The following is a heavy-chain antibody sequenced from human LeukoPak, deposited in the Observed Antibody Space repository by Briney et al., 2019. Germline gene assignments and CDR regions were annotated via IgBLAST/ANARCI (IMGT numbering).Heavy chain of an antibody. CDR2: ISYDGSNK. CDR1: GFTFSGYA. V-gene: IGHV3-30*04. J-gene: IGHJ4*02. D-gene: IGHD3-22*01. CDR3: ARGRGLMIVEIH. Sequence: GGSLRLSCAASGFTFSGYAMHWVRQAPGKGLEWVAVISYDGSNKYYADSVKGRFTISRDNSKNTLYLQMNSLRAEDTAVYYCARGRGLMIVEIHWGQGTLVTVSS.